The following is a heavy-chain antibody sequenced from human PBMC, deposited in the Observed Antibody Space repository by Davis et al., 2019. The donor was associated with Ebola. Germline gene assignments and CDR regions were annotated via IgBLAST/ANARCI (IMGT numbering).Heavy chain of an antibody. CDR1: GGSINYSRYY. J-gene: IGHJ4*02. Sequence: SETLSLTCTVSGGSINYSRYYWGWIRQSPGKGLEWIGNVYYSGSTYYNPSLKSRVTISVDTSKNQFSLKLSSVTAADTAVYYCARTATGYSSGWYYFDYWGQGTLVTVSS. V-gene: IGHV4-39*01. CDR3: ARTATGYSSGWYYFDY. CDR2: VYYSGST. D-gene: IGHD6-19*01.